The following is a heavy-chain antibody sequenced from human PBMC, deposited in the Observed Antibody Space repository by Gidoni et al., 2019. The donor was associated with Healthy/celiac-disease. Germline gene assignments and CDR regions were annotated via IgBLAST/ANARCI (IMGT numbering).Heavy chain of an antibody. Sequence: EVQLVQSGAAVKKPGASLRISCTGSGYSFTSYWISWVRQMPGKGLEWMGRIDPSDSYTNYSPSFQGHVTISADKSISTAYLQWSSLKASDTAMYYCARRPLNSGSYRNWFDPWGQGTLVTVSS. CDR3: ARRPLNSGSYRNWFDP. V-gene: IGHV5-10-1*01. CDR1: GYSFTSYW. D-gene: IGHD1-26*01. J-gene: IGHJ5*02. CDR2: IDPSDSYT.